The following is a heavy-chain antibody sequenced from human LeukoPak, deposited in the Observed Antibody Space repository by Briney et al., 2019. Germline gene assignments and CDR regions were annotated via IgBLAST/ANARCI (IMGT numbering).Heavy chain of an antibody. V-gene: IGHV3-30*02. Sequence: PGGSLRLSCAASGFTFSGYGMHWVRQAPGKGLAWVAFIRYDGSNKYYADSVKGRFTISRDNSKNTLYLQMNSLRAEDTAVYYCAKEGDGYRPNYFDYWGQGTLVTVSS. CDR2: IRYDGSNK. D-gene: IGHD5-24*01. CDR3: AKEGDGYRPNYFDY. CDR1: GFTFSGYG. J-gene: IGHJ4*02.